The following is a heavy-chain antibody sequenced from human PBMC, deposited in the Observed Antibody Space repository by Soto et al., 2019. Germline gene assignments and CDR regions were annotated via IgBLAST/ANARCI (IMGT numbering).Heavy chain of an antibody. V-gene: IGHV4-4*07. J-gene: IGHJ3*02. CDR1: GGSISSYY. Sequence: ETLSLTCTVSGGSISSYYWSWIRQPAGKGLEWIGRIYTSGSTNYNPSLKSRVTMSVDTSKNQFSLKLSSVTAADTAVYYCARATYYYDSSGPAGGAFDIWGQGTMVTVSS. CDR3: ARATYYYDSSGPAGGAFDI. CDR2: IYTSGST. D-gene: IGHD3-22*01.